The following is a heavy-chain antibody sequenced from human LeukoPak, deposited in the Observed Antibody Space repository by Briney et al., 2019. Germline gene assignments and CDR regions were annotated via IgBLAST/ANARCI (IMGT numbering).Heavy chain of an antibody. CDR3: AKGSEYYDFWSGTYYFDY. CDR1: GFTFSSYA. CDR2: ISGSGGST. J-gene: IGHJ4*02. V-gene: IGHV3-23*01. Sequence: GGSLRLSCAASGFTFSSYAMSWVRQAPGKGLEWVSAISGSGGSTYYADSVKGRFTISRDNSKNTLYLQTNSLRAEDTAVYYCAKGSEYYDFWSGTYYFDYWGQGTLVTVSS. D-gene: IGHD3-3*01.